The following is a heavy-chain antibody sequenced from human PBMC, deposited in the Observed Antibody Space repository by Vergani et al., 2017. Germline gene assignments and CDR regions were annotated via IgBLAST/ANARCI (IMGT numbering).Heavy chain of an antibody. D-gene: IGHD6-13*01. CDR1: GGSISSGSYY. J-gene: IGHJ4*02. V-gene: IGHV4-61*02. Sequence: QVQLQESGPGLVKPSQTLSLTCTVSGGSISSGSYYWSWIRQPAGKGLEWIGRIYTSGSTNYNPSLKSRVTISVDTSKNQFSLKLSSVTAADTAVSYCARDSVSSSFSRGFDYWGQGTLVTVSS. CDR2: IYTSGST. CDR3: ARDSVSSSFSRGFDY.